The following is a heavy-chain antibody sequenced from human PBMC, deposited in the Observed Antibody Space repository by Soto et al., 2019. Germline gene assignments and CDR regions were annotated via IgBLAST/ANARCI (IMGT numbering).Heavy chain of an antibody. J-gene: IGHJ6*02. CDR3: ARALKCDVAARDYYYYGMDV. CDR1: GGSFSGYY. D-gene: IGHD6-6*01. CDR2: INHSGST. Sequence: QVQLQQWGAGLLKPSETLSLTCAVYGGSFSGYYWSWIRQPPGKGLECIGEINHSGSTNYNPSLKSQVTISVDTSNNQLSLKLSSGAAADTAVYYCARALKCDVAARDYYYYGMDVWGQGTTVTVSS. V-gene: IGHV4-34*01.